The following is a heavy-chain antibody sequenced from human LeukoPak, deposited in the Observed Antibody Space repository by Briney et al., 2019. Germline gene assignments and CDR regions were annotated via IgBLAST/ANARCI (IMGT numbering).Heavy chain of an antibody. CDR3: GSDRVLGTSGIAFDI. J-gene: IGHJ3*02. Sequence: PSETLSLTRTLAGGSTASVGNDCGWIRQHPGKGLEWIGYIYYSGSTYYNPSLKSRVTISVDTSKNQFSLKLSSVTAADTAVYDYGSDRVLGTSGIAFDIWGQGTMVTVSS. V-gene: IGHV4-31*02. D-gene: IGHD1-7*01. CDR1: GGSTASVGND. CDR2: IYYSGST.